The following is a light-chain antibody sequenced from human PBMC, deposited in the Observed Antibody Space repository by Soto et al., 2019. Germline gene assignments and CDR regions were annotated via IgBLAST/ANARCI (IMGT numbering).Light chain of an antibody. CDR2: WAS. CDR3: QQYYSTPFT. Sequence: DFVMTHSPDSLAVSLGERATINCKSSQNLLYSANNKDYLAWYQHKPGQPPKLLIYWASARESGVPDRFSGSGYGADFALTISSRQAEDLAVYFCQQYYSTPFTFGPGTKVAI. J-gene: IGKJ3*01. V-gene: IGKV4-1*01. CDR1: QNLLYSANNKDY.